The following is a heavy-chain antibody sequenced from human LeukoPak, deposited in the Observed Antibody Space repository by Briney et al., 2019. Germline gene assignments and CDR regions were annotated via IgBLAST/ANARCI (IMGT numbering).Heavy chain of an antibody. CDR3: ARGALHWGYFDI. D-gene: IGHD7-27*01. Sequence: SETLSLTCAVYGGSFSGYYWSWIRQPPGKGLEWIGEINHSGSTNYNPSLKSRVTISVDTSKNQFSLKLSSVTAADTAVYYCARGALHWGYFDIWGRGTLVTVSS. CDR1: GGSFSGYY. V-gene: IGHV4-34*01. J-gene: IGHJ2*01. CDR2: INHSGST.